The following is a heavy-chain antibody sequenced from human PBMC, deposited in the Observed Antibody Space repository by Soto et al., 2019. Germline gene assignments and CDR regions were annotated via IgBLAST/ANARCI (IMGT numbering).Heavy chain of an antibody. J-gene: IGHJ4*02. CDR3: AKGTAVARQHFGN. CDR1: GFTFSDFG. D-gene: IGHD6-19*01. CDR2: ISGDGSDK. V-gene: IGHV3-30*18. Sequence: QVQLVESGGGVVQPERSLRLSCAASGFTFSDFGMHWVRQAPGKGLEWVAAISGDGSDKDYLGYVQGRFTISRDNTKNALYLQMNSLRTEDTDVYYCAKGTAVARQHFGNWGQGTLVNVSS.